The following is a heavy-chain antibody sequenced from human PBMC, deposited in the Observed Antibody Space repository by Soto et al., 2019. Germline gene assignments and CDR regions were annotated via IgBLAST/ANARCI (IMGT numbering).Heavy chain of an antibody. D-gene: IGHD2-2*01. Sequence: QVQLVQSGAEVKKPGASVKVSCKASGYTFTGHYMHWVRQAPGQGLEWMGWINPNSGGTNYAQKFQGRVTMTRDTAISTAYMGRSRLRSDDTAVYYCAREGGGCSSTSCYRGGDAFDIWGQGTMVTVSS. CDR2: INPNSGGT. V-gene: IGHV1-2*02. CDR3: AREGGGCSSTSCYRGGDAFDI. CDR1: GYTFTGHY. J-gene: IGHJ3*02.